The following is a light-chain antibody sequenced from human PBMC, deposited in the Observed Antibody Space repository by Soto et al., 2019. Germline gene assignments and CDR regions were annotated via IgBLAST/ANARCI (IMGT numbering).Light chain of an antibody. V-gene: IGLV2-11*01. CDR1: SSDVGTYNY. Sequence: QSVLTQPRSVSGPPGQSVSISCSGTSSDVGTYNYVSWYQQHPGKAPKLMTYDVSKRPSGVPDRFSGSKSGNTASLTISGLQAEDEADYYCCSYAGGYTHAVFGGGTKLTVL. CDR3: CSYAGGYTHAV. CDR2: DVS. J-gene: IGLJ2*01.